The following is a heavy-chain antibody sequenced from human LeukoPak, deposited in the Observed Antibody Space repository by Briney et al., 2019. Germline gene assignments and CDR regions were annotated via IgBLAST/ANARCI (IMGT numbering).Heavy chain of an antibody. V-gene: IGHV1-2*02. J-gene: IGHJ5*02. D-gene: IGHD2-15*01. CDR3: AGGDLGYCSGGSCYSGEFDP. Sequence: ASVKVSCKASGYTFTGYYMHWVRQAPGQGLEWMGWINPNSGGPNYAQKFQGRVTMTRDTSISTAYMELSRLRSDDTAVYYCAGGDLGYCSGGSCYSGEFDPWGQGTLVTVSS. CDR2: INPNSGGP. CDR1: GYTFTGYY.